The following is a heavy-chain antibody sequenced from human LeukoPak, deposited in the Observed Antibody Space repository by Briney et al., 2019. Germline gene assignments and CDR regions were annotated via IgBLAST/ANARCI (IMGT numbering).Heavy chain of an antibody. V-gene: IGHV4-34*01. Sequence: SETLSLTCAVYGGSLSGYYWSWLRQPPGKGLEWIGEINHSGSTNYNPSLKSRVTISVDTSKNQFSLKLSSVTAADTAVYYCARRNDFWSGYPFDYWGQGTLVTVSS. CDR2: INHSGST. J-gene: IGHJ4*02. CDR1: GGSLSGYY. D-gene: IGHD3-3*01. CDR3: ARRNDFWSGYPFDY.